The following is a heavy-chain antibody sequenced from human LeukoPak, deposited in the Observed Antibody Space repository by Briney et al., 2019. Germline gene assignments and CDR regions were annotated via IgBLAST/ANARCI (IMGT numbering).Heavy chain of an antibody. D-gene: IGHD2-8*01. J-gene: IGHJ5*02. CDR2: IYPGDSDT. V-gene: IGHV5-51*01. CDR3: AIQPGVTSS. Sequence: GESLKSSCKAFGYTVTSYWIGWGRHIPRKNVEWMWIIYPGDSDTRYSPSFQGQLNIPADKSIRTAYLQWSSLQASDTAMYYCAIQPGVTSSWGQGSLVSVSS. CDR1: GYTVTSYW.